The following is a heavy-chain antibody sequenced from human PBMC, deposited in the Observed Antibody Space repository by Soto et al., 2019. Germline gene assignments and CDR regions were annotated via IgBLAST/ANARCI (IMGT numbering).Heavy chain of an antibody. CDR1: GFTFSDSW. J-gene: IGHJ1*01. CDR3: STYYYIRGNYRVRWAY. Sequence: GASLRLSCAASGFTFSDSWMSWVRQAPGKGQEWVARIKSKTDGGTTDYDAPVTGRFTISRDDSRNTLSLQMHSLKTEDTAIYYCSTYYYIRGNYRVRWAYWGRGPMVPVSS. CDR2: IKSKTDGGTT. V-gene: IGHV3-15*05. D-gene: IGHD3-16*02.